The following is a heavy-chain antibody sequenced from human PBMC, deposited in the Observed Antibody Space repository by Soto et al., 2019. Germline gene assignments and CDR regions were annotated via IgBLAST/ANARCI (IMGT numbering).Heavy chain of an antibody. CDR2: MNPNSGNT. V-gene: IGHV1-8*01. Sequence: GASVKVSCKASGYTFTSYDINWVRQATGQGLEWMGWMNPNSGNTGYARKFQGRVTMTRNTSISTAYMELSSLRSEDTAVYYCARRRYRSSWYYYYYYGRDVWAQGTTVTVSS. CDR1: GYTFTSYD. D-gene: IGHD6-13*01. J-gene: IGHJ6*02. CDR3: ARRRYRSSWYYYYYYGRDV.